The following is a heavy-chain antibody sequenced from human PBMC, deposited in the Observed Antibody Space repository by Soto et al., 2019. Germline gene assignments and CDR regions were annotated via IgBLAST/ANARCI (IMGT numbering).Heavy chain of an antibody. CDR2: ISGSGGST. Sequence: GGSLRLSCAASGFTLSSYAMSWVRQAPGKGLEWVSVISGSGGSTYYADSVKGRFTISRDNSKNTLYLQMNSLRAEDTAVYYCARGGHYGSERDNWLAPWGQGTLVTVSS. CDR3: ARGGHYGSERDNWLAP. V-gene: IGHV3-23*01. CDR1: GFTLSSYA. D-gene: IGHD3-10*01. J-gene: IGHJ5*02.